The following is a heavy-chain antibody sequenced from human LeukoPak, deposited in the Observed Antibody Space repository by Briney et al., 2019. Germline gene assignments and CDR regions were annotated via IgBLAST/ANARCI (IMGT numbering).Heavy chain of an antibody. Sequence: GGSLRLSCAASGFTFSSYAMHWVRQAPGKGLEWVAVISYDGSNKYYADSVKGRFTISRDNSKNTLYLQMNSLRAEDTAVYYCAKDTDSSGWAFDIWGQGTMVTVSS. J-gene: IGHJ3*02. CDR2: ISYDGSNK. CDR1: GFTFSSYA. V-gene: IGHV3-30*04. D-gene: IGHD3-22*01. CDR3: AKDTDSSGWAFDI.